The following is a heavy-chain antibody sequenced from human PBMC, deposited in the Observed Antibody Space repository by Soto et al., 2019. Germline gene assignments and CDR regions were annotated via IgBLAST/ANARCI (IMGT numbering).Heavy chain of an antibody. CDR1: GGTFSSYA. Sequence: QVLLVQSGADVKKPGSSVKVSCKASGGTFSSYAISWVRQAPGQGLEWMGGIIPIFGKPNYAQKFQGRVTITADESTSTAYMELSSLRSEDTAVYYCERGYYYDSRESNYYVMDVWGQGTTVTVSS. D-gene: IGHD3-22*01. J-gene: IGHJ6*02. CDR2: IIPIFGKP. V-gene: IGHV1-69*01. CDR3: ERGYYYDSRESNYYVMDV.